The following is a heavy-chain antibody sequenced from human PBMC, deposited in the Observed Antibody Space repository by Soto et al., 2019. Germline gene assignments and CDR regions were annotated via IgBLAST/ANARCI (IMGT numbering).Heavy chain of an antibody. CDR2: ISYDGSNK. CDR3: ARFKGCSGGSCYPYFDY. Sequence: QVQLVESGGGVVQPGRSLRLSCAASGFTFNSYAMHWVRQAPGKGLEWVAVISYDGSNKYYADSVKGRFTISRDKSKNALYLQMNSLRAEDTAVYYCARFKGCSGGSCYPYFDYWGQGTLVTVSS. D-gene: IGHD2-15*01. CDR1: GFTFNSYA. V-gene: IGHV3-30-3*01. J-gene: IGHJ4*02.